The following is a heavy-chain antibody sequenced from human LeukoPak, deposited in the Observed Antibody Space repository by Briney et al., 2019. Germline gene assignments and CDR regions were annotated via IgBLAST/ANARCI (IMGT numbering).Heavy chain of an antibody. CDR3: ARGGLETAVKYFFDY. CDR2: VYRGGST. Sequence: GGSLRLSCTASGFTVSTNYVSWVRQAPGKGLEWVSTVYRGGSTYYADSVKGRFTISRDNSKNTVYLQINTLRVEDTAVYYCARGGLETAVKYFFDYWGQGTLITVSS. V-gene: IGHV3-66*01. CDR1: GFTVSTNY. J-gene: IGHJ4*02. D-gene: IGHD1-1*01.